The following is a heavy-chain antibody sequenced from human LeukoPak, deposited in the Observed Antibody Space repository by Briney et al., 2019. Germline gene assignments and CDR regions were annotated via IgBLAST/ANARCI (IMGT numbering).Heavy chain of an antibody. CDR3: ALLVAAPAYFDY. J-gene: IGHJ4*02. Sequence: SETLSLTCTVSGGSISSNSDYWGWIRQPPGKGLEWIGSIYYSGNTYYNSTLKSRVTISIDTSKNQFSLKLTSVTAADTAVYYCALLVAAPAYFDYWGREPWSPSPQ. CDR2: IYYSGNT. D-gene: IGHD6-13*01. CDR1: GGSISSNSDY. V-gene: IGHV4-39*01.